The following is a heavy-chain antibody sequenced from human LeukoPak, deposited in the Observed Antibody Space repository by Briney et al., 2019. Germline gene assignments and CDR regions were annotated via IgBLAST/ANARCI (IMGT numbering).Heavy chain of an antibody. D-gene: IGHD6-19*01. CDR1: GGSISSYY. CDR2: IYTSGST. Sequence: PSETLSLTCTVSGGSISSYYWSWIRQPAGKGLEWIGRIYTSGSTNYNPSLKSRVTISVDTSKNQFSLKLSSVTAADTAVYYCARCSVSDSSGWYIFDYWGQGTLVTVSS. V-gene: IGHV4-4*07. J-gene: IGHJ4*02. CDR3: ARCSVSDSSGWYIFDY.